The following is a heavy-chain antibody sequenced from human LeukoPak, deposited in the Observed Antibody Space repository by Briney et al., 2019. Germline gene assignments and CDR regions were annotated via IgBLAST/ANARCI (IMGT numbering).Heavy chain of an antibody. CDR3: ARDQFDRTGTYAY. D-gene: IGHD1-7*01. V-gene: IGHV4-39*07. CDR1: GGSISSSSYY. Sequence: SETLSLTCTVSGGSISSSSYYWGWIRQPPGKGLEWMGSIYYSGSTCYNPSLKSRVTISVDTSKNQFSLKLSSVTAADTAVYYCARDQFDRTGTYAYWGQGTLVTVSS. CDR2: IYYSGST. J-gene: IGHJ4*02.